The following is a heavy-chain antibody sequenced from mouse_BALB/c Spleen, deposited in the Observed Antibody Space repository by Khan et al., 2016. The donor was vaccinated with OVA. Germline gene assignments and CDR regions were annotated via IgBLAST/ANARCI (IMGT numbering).Heavy chain of an antibody. CDR1: GYSFIDYA. J-gene: IGHJ4*01. V-gene: IGHV1-18*01. Sequence: VQLQESGPELVKPGASMKISCKASGYSFIDYALNWVSQSPGKNLEWIGLINPYNGGTTYNQKFKDKATLTVDKSSTTAYMALLSLTSEDSAVYYGAKGGNYVGYAMDYWGQGTSVTVSS. CDR2: INPYNGGT. D-gene: IGHD2-1*01. CDR3: AKGGNYVGYAMDY.